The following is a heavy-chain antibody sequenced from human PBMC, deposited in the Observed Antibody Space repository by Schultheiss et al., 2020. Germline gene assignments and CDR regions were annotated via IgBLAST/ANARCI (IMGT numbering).Heavy chain of an antibody. Sequence: SCAASGFTFSSYAMHWVRQARGQRLEWIGWIVVGSGNTNYEQKFQERVTITRDMSTSTAYMELSSLRSEDTAVYYCVAPSADNWNYSFYYYYGMDVWGKGTTVTVSS. D-gene: IGHD1-7*01. V-gene: IGHV1-58*02. J-gene: IGHJ6*04. CDR1: GFTFSSYA. CDR3: VAPSADNWNYSFYYYYGMDV. CDR2: IVVGSGNT.